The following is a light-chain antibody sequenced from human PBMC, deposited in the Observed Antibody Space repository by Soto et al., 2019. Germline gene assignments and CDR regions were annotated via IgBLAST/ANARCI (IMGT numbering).Light chain of an antibody. V-gene: IGKV3-15*01. CDR2: GAS. J-gene: IGKJ1*01. CDR1: QSFSRN. CDR3: LQYHNLWA. Sequence: EIVMTQSPATLSVSPGERATLSCRASQSFSRNVAWYQQKPGQAPRLIIYGASAGATGIPARFSGSGSGTEFTLTISSLQSEDFAVYSCLQYHNLWAFGQGTKVDIK.